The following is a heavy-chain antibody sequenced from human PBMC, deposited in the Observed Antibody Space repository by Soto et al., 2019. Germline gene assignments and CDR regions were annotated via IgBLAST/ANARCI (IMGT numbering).Heavy chain of an antibody. Sequence: QLQLQESGPGLVKPSETLSLTCTVSGGSISSSSYYWGWIRQPPGKGLEWIGSIYYSGSTYYNPSLKSRVTISVDTSQNQFSLKLSSVTAADTAVYYCARLPLRTVQLERRLVPSGMDVWGQGTTVTVSS. J-gene: IGHJ6*02. CDR2: IYYSGST. V-gene: IGHV4-39*01. CDR1: GGSISSSSYY. CDR3: ARLPLRTVQLERRLVPSGMDV. D-gene: IGHD1-1*01.